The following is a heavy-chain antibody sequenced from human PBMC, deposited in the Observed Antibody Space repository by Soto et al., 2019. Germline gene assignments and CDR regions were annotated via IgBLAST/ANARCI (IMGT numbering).Heavy chain of an antibody. CDR1: GGSISSYY. J-gene: IGHJ6*02. V-gene: IGHV4-59*01. CDR2: IYYSGST. D-gene: IGHD3-16*01. CDR3: ARCRGGDYYYGMDV. Sequence: SETLSLTCTVSGGSISSYYWSWIRQPPGKGLEWIGYIYYSGSTNYNPSLKSRATISVDTSKNQFSLKLSSVTAADTAVYYCARCRGGDYYYGMDVWGQGTTVTVS.